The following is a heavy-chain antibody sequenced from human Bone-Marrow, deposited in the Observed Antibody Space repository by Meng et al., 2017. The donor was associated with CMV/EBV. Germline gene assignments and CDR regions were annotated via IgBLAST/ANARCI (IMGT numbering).Heavy chain of an antibody. V-gene: IGHV4-61*01. CDR1: GGSVSSGSYY. Sequence: SETLSLTCTVSGGSVSSGSYYWSWIRQPPGKGLEWIGYIYYSGSTNYNPSLKSRVTISVDTSKNQFCRKLSSVTAADTAVYYCARAYCSSTSCSDYWGQGTLVTVSS. CDR2: IYYSGST. J-gene: IGHJ4*02. D-gene: IGHD2-2*01. CDR3: ARAYCSSTSCSDY.